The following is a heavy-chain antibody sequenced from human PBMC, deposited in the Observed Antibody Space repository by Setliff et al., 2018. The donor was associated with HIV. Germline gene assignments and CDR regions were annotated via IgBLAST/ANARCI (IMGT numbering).Heavy chain of an antibody. Sequence: GASVKVSCKASGYTFTSYYMHWVRQAPGQGLEWMGIINPSSGSTTYAQKFQGRVTMTRDTSTSTVYMELSSLRSEDTAVYYCVRDPAPSSSASYFQHWGQGTPVTVSS. CDR3: VRDPAPSSSASYFQH. CDR1: GYTFTSYY. D-gene: IGHD6-6*01. CDR2: INPSSGST. J-gene: IGHJ1*01. V-gene: IGHV1-46*01.